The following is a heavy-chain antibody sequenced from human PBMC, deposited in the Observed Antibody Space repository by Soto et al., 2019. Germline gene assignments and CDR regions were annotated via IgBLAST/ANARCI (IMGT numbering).Heavy chain of an antibody. V-gene: IGHV4-59*01. J-gene: IGHJ4*02. CDR1: VGPTVGS. CDR3: ARSDGRY. CDR2: IYYSGST. Sequence: QVQLQEPGPGRLKLSETLPLTSTVSVGPTVGSYGAGFRHPPGKGLEWIGYIYYSGSTNYNPSLKSRVTISVDTSKNQFSLKLSSVTAADTAVYYCARSDGRYWGQGTLVTVSS.